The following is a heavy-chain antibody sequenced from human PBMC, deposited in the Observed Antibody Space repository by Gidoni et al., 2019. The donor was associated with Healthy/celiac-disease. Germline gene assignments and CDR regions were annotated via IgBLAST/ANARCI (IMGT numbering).Heavy chain of an antibody. Sequence: QVQLVESGGGLVKPGGSLRLSCAASGFTFSDYYMSWIRQAPGKGLGWVSYISSSGSTIYYADSVKGRFTISRDNAKNSLYLQMNSLRAEDTAVYYCARDLQLSNYYYYGMDVWGQGTTVTVSS. CDR1: GFTFSDYY. CDR3: ARDLQLSNYYYYGMDV. V-gene: IGHV3-11*01. CDR2: ISSSGSTI. J-gene: IGHJ6*02. D-gene: IGHD2-2*01.